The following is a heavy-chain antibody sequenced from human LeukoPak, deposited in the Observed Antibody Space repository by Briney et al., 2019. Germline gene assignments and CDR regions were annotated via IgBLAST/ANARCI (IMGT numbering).Heavy chain of an antibody. CDR3: AKVTYYYDSSGYSDAFDI. CDR2: IYSGGST. CDR1: GFTVSSNY. Sequence: GGSLRLSCAASGFTVSSNYMSWVRQAPGKGLEWVSVIYSGGSTYYADSVKGRFTISRDNSKNTLYLQMNSLRAEDTAVYYCAKVTYYYDSSGYSDAFDIWGQGTMVTVSS. D-gene: IGHD3-22*01. V-gene: IGHV3-66*01. J-gene: IGHJ3*02.